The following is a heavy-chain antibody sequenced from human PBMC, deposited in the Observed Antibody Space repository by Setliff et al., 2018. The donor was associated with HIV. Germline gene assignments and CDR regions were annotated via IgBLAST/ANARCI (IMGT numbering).Heavy chain of an antibody. J-gene: IGHJ1*01. Sequence: SETLSLTCTVSGGSIKSSSYYWGWIRQPPGKGLEWIGSIYYSGNTYYNPSLKSRVTISTDTSRNQFSLRLSSVTAADTAIYYCARVPTSSWYVTTQRTKEYFHHWGQGILVTVSS. CDR2: IYYSGNT. CDR3: ARVPTSSWYVTTQRTKEYFHH. CDR1: GGSIKSSSYY. V-gene: IGHV4-39*07. D-gene: IGHD6-13*01.